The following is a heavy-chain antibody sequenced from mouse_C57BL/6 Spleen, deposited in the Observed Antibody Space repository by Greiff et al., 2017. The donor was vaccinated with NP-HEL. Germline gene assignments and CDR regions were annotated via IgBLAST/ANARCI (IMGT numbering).Heavy chain of an antibody. V-gene: IGHV1-74*01. J-gene: IGHJ2*01. D-gene: IGHD2-1*01. Sequence: QVQLQQPGAELVKPGASVKVSCKASGYTFTSYWMHWVKQRPGQGLEWIGRIHPSDSDTNYNQKFKGKATLTGDKSSSKAYMQLSSLTSEDSAVYYCAISLIYYVYFDYWGQGTTLTVSS. CDR1: GYTFTSYW. CDR3: AISLIYYVYFDY. CDR2: IHPSDSDT.